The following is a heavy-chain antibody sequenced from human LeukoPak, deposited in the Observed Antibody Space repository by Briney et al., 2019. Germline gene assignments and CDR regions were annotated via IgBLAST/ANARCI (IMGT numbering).Heavy chain of an antibody. CDR1: GFTFSSYS. CDR3: ARGKYSSGNDAFDI. V-gene: IGHV3-21*01. J-gene: IGHJ3*02. CDR2: ISSSSSYI. Sequence: GGSLRLSCAASGFTFSSYSVNWVRQAPGKGLEWVSSISSSSSYIYYAVSVKGRFTISRDNAKNSLYLQMNSLRAEDTAVYYCARGKYSSGNDAFDIWGQGTMVTVSS. D-gene: IGHD6-19*01.